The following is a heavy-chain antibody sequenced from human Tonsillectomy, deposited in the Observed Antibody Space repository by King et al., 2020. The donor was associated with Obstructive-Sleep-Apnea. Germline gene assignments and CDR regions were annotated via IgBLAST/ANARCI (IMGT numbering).Heavy chain of an antibody. CDR3: AKDASALIVGATGYFDY. D-gene: IGHD1-26*01. V-gene: IGHV3-30*18. CDR1: GFTFNSYG. J-gene: IGHJ4*02. Sequence: VQLVESGGGVVQPGRSLRLSCAGSGFTFNSYGMHWVRQAPGKGLEWVAIISYDGSNKYYADSVKGRFTISRDNCKNTLFLQMNSLRAEDTAVYYCAKDASALIVGATGYFDYWGQGNLVTVSS. CDR2: ISYDGSNK.